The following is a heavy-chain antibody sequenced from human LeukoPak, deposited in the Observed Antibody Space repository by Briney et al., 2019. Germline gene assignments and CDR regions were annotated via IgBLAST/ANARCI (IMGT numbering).Heavy chain of an antibody. Sequence: SGGSLRLSCAASGFTFSSYWMSWVRQAPGKGLEWVANIKQDGSEKYYVDSVKGRFTISRDNAKNSLYLQMISLRAEDTAVYYCARVHGGYPFDYWGQGTLVTVSS. J-gene: IGHJ4*02. CDR3: ARVHGGYPFDY. D-gene: IGHD2-15*01. CDR1: GFTFSSYW. CDR2: IKQDGSEK. V-gene: IGHV3-7*01.